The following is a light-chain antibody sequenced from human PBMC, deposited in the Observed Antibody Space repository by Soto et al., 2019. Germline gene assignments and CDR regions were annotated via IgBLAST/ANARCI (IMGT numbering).Light chain of an antibody. J-gene: IGLJ1*01. CDR2: EVS. CDR1: NGDVGGYNY. CDR3: CTDAGTYKV. V-gene: IGLV2-14*01. Sequence: QSVLTQPASVSGSPGQSITISCTGTNGDVGGYNYVSWYQQHPGKAPELMIYEVSHRPSGVSNRFSGSKSDNTASLTISGLQAEDEADYYCCTDAGTYKVFXTGTKVTVL.